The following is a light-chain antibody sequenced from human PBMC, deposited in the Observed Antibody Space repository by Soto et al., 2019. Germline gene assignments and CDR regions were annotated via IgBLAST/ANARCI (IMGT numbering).Light chain of an antibody. CDR3: MQALQTPYN. J-gene: IGKJ2*01. CDR2: LGS. V-gene: IGKV2-28*01. CDR1: QSLLHSNGYNY. Sequence: DIVMTQSPLSLPVTPGEPASISCRSSQSLLHSNGYNYLDWYLQKPGQSPQLLIYLGSNRASGVPDRFSGSGSSTDFTLKISRVEAEDVGVYYCMQALQTPYNFGQGTKLAIK.